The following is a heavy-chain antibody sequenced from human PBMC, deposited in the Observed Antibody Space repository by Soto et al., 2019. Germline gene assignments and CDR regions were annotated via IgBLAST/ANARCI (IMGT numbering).Heavy chain of an antibody. V-gene: IGHV1-2*02. J-gene: IGHJ5*02. CDR3: ARSPPGDSKTNWFDP. CDR2: INPTSGGT. D-gene: IGHD4-4*01. Sequence: ASVKVSCKASGYTFTDYYIHWVRQAPGQGLEWMGWINPTSGGTNYAQKFQGRVTMTRDTPISTAYIELSRLRSDDTAVYYCARSPPGDSKTNWFDPWGQGTMVTVSS. CDR1: GYTFTDYY.